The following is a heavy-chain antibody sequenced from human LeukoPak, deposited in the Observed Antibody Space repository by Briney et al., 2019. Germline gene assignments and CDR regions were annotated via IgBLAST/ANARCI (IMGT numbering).Heavy chain of an antibody. V-gene: IGHV3-7*03. J-gene: IGHJ4*02. CDR3: AKDISHYYDSSGRRNYFDY. CDR2: IKQDGSEK. CDR1: GFTFSSYW. Sequence: GGSLRLSCAASGFTFSSYWMSWVRQAPGKGLEWVANIKQDGSEKYYVDSVKGRFTISRDNAKNSLYLQMNSLRAEDTALYYCAKDISHYYDSSGRRNYFDYWGQGTLVTVSS. D-gene: IGHD3-22*01.